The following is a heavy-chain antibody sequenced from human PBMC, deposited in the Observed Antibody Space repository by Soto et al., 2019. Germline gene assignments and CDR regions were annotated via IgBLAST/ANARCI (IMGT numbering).Heavy chain of an antibody. J-gene: IGHJ6*02. CDR3: ATAGGTMVRGVIIPFSYYYGMDV. Sequence: QVQLVQSGAEVKKPGASVKVSCKVSGYTLTELSMHWVRQAPGKGLEWMGGFDPEDGETIYAQKFQGRVTMTEDTSTDTAYMELSSLRSEDTAVYYYATAGGTMVRGVIIPFSYYYGMDVWGQGTTVTVSS. V-gene: IGHV1-24*01. CDR2: FDPEDGET. CDR1: GYTLTELS. D-gene: IGHD3-10*01.